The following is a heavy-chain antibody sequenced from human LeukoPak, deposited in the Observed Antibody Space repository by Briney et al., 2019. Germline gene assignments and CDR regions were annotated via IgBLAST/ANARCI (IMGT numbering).Heavy chain of an antibody. D-gene: IGHD6-19*01. V-gene: IGHV3-9*01. CDR1: GFTFDDYA. Sequence: GGSLRLSCAASGFTFDDYAMQWVRQAPGKGLEWVSGINWNSGYISYADSVKGRFTISRDNAKNSLYLQMNSLRAEDTALYYCAKATSGWYSGFDYWGQGTLVTVSS. J-gene: IGHJ4*02. CDR2: INWNSGYI. CDR3: AKATSGWYSGFDY.